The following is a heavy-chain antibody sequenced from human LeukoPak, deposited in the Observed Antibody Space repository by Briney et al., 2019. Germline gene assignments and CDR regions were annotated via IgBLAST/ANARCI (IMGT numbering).Heavy chain of an antibody. Sequence: PSETLSLTCAVYGGSFSGYYWSWIRQPPGKGPEWIGEINHSGSTNYNPSLKSRVTISVDTSKNQFSLKLSSVTAADTAVYYCARARRYSYGYWVFDYWGQGTLVTVSS. V-gene: IGHV4-34*01. D-gene: IGHD5-18*01. CDR1: GGSFSGYY. J-gene: IGHJ4*02. CDR3: ARARRYSYGYWVFDY. CDR2: INHSGST.